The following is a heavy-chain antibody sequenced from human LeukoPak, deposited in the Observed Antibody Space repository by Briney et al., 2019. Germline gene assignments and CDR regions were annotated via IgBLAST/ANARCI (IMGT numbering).Heavy chain of an antibody. CDR3: ARLLGDYFYYYGLDV. Sequence: LSLTCTVSGGTISSYYWNWIRQAPGKGLEWVSYISGGSTYTDYADSVKGRFTISRDNAKNSLYLQMKSLRAEDTAVYYCARLLGDYFYYYGLDVWGQGTTVTVSS. CDR1: GGTISSYY. D-gene: IGHD3-10*01. CDR2: ISGGSTYT. J-gene: IGHJ6*02. V-gene: IGHV3-11*03.